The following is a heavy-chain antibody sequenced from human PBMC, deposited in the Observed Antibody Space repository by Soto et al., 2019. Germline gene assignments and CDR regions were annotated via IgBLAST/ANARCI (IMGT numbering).Heavy chain of an antibody. CDR1: GGSISSSSYY. V-gene: IGHV4-39*01. D-gene: IGHD3-3*01. Sequence: SETLSLTCTVSGGSISSSSYYWGWIRQPPGKGLEWIGSIYYSGSTYYNPSLKSRVTISVDTSKNQFSLKLSSVTAADTAVYYCARHWLRLRFLEWRVPNWFDPWGQGTLVTVSS. CDR2: IYYSGST. CDR3: ARHWLRLRFLEWRVPNWFDP. J-gene: IGHJ5*02.